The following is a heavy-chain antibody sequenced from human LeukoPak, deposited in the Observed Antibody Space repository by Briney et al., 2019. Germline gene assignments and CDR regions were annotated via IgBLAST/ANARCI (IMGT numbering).Heavy chain of an antibody. CDR1: GFTFSSYG. CDR3: ARDDGSSWYQDYYYYGMDV. D-gene: IGHD6-13*01. Sequence: PGGSLRLSCAASGFTFSSYGMHWVRPAPGKGLEWVAVIWYDGSNKYYADSVKGRFTISRDNSKNTLYLQMNSLRAEDTAVYYCARDDGSSWYQDYYYYGMDVWGQGTTVTVSS. V-gene: IGHV3-33*01. J-gene: IGHJ6*02. CDR2: IWYDGSNK.